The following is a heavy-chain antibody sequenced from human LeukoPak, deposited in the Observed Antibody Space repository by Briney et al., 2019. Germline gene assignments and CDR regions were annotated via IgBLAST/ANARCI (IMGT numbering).Heavy chain of an antibody. Sequence: SETLSLTCTVSGGSISSYYWSWIRQPPGKGLEWIGYIYYSGSTNYNPSLKSRVTILVDTSKNQFSLKLSSVTAADTAVYYCARVRGMTTVPRYYFDYWGQGTLVTVSS. D-gene: IGHD4-17*01. J-gene: IGHJ4*02. V-gene: IGHV4-59*01. CDR2: IYYSGST. CDR1: GGSISSYY. CDR3: ARVRGMTTVPRYYFDY.